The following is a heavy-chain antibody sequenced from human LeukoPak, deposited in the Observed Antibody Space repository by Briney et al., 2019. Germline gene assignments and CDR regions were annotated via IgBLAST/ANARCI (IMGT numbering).Heavy chain of an antibody. J-gene: IGHJ5*02. Sequence: ASVKVSCKASGYTFTSYGISWVRQAPGQGLEWMGWISAYNGNTNYAQKFQGRVTLTRDMSTSTDYLELSSLRSEDTAVYYCARDNSVEDTAWWFDPWGQGTLVTVSS. CDR2: ISAYNGNT. CDR1: GYTFTSYG. D-gene: IGHD4-23*01. CDR3: ARDNSVEDTAWWFDP. V-gene: IGHV1-18*01.